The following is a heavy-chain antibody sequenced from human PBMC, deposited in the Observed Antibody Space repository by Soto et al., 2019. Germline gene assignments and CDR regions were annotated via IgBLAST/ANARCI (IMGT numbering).Heavy chain of an antibody. CDR3: ARDSCSSTCCYDFGV. V-gene: IGHV3-21*01. J-gene: IGHJ4*02. CDR2: ISSSSSYI. D-gene: IGHD2-2*01. Sequence: EVQLVESGGGLVKPGGSLRLSCAASGFSFSSYSMNWVRQAPGKGLEWVSSISSSSSYIYHAYSVKGRFTISRDNPKNSLSLQMNSLRAEDTAVYYCARDSCSSTCCYDFGVGGQGALVTVSS. CDR1: GFSFSSYS.